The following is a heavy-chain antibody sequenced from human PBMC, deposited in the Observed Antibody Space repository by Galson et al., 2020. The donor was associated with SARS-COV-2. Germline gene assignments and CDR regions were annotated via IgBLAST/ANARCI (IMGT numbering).Heavy chain of an antibody. Sequence: GGSLRLSCAASGFTFDDYAMHWVRQAPGKGLEWVSGISWNSGSIGYADSVKGRFTISRDNAKNSLYLQMNSLRAEDTALYYCAKDLGTGFASLSGSGSYYLNYWGQGTLVTVSS. J-gene: IGHJ4*02. CDR1: GFTFDDYA. CDR2: ISWNSGSI. CDR3: AKDLGTGFASLSGSGSYYLNY. D-gene: IGHD3-10*01. V-gene: IGHV3-9*01.